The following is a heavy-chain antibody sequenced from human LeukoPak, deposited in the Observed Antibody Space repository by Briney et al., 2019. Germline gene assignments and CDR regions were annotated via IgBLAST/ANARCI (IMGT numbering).Heavy chain of an antibody. CDR3: ARRASSGYFIKLDY. V-gene: IGHV4-34*01. Sequence: SETLSLTCAVYGGSFSGYYWSWIRQPPGKGLEWIGEINNSGSTNYNPSLKSRVTISVDTSKNQFSLKLSSVTAADTAVYYCARRASSGYFIKLDYWGQGTLVTVSS. CDR2: INNSGST. CDR1: GGSFSGYY. J-gene: IGHJ4*02. D-gene: IGHD3-22*01.